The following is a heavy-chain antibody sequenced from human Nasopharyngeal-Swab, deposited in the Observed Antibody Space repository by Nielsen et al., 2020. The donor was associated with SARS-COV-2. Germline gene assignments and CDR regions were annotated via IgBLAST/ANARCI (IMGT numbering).Heavy chain of an antibody. CDR2: IYPGDSDT. D-gene: IGHD4-17*01. CDR1: GYTFTSHW. J-gene: IGHJ2*01. V-gene: IGHV5-51*01. CDR3: ARSATVTNWYFDL. Sequence: GESLKISCQGSGYTFTSHWIAWVRQMPGKGLEWMGIIYPGDSDTRYSPSFQGQVTISADKSISTAYLQWSSLKASDTAMYYCARSATVTNWYFDLWGRGTLVTVSS.